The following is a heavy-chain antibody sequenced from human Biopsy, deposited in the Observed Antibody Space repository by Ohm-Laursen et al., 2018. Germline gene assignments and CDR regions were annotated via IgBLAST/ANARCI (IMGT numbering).Heavy chain of an antibody. D-gene: IGHD3-10*01. CDR2: IIASSSYI. Sequence: SLRLSCAASGVTLSGYGMNCVRQAPGKGLWGVLSIIASSSYIYYADSVKGRFTVSRDNTKNTLYLQMNSLRAADTAIFFCATELLPPGVGGPWLDSWGQGTPVTVSS. J-gene: IGHJ5*01. CDR3: ATELLPPGVGGPWLDS. V-gene: IGHV3-21*06. CDR1: GVTLSGYG.